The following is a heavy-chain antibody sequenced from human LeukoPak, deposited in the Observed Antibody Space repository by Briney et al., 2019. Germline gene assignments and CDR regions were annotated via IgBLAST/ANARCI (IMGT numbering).Heavy chain of an antibody. Sequence: GGSLRLSCAASGFTFSSYWMHWVRQAPGKGLVWVSRINSDGSSTSYAASAKGRFTISRDNAKNTLYLQMNSLRAADTAVYYCARDDAGYSYDPRGWFDPWGQGTLVTVSS. D-gene: IGHD5-18*01. CDR2: INSDGSST. J-gene: IGHJ5*02. CDR1: GFTFSSYW. CDR3: ARDDAGYSYDPRGWFDP. V-gene: IGHV3-74*01.